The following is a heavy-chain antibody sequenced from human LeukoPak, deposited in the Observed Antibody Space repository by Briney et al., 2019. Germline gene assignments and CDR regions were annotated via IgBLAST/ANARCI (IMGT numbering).Heavy chain of an antibody. CDR2: IYYSGST. CDR1: GGSISSYY. CDR3: ARLYSSSHAFSY. Sequence: SETLSLTCTVPGGSISSYYWSWIRQPPGKGLEWIGYIYYSGSTNYNPSLKSRVTISVDTSKNQFSLKLSSVTAADTAVYYCARLYSSSHAFSYWGQGTLVTVSS. V-gene: IGHV4-59*01. J-gene: IGHJ4*02. D-gene: IGHD6-13*01.